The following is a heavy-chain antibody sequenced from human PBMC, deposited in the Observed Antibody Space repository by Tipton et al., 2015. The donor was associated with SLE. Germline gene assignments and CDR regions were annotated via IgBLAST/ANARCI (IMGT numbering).Heavy chain of an antibody. CDR2: IYYSGST. J-gene: IGHJ3*02. CDR3: AREEYDQDAFDI. Sequence: TLSLTCNVSGGSISSSSYYWGWIRQPPGKGLEWIGSIYYSGSTNYNPSLKSRVTISVDTSKNQFSLKLSSVTAADTAVYYCAREEYDQDAFDIWGQGTMVTVSS. D-gene: IGHD2/OR15-2a*01. CDR1: GGSISSSSYY. V-gene: IGHV4-39*07.